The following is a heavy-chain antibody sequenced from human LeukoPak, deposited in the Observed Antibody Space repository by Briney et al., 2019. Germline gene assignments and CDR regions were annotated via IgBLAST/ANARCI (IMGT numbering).Heavy chain of an antibody. CDR3: ARGDYGGDYFDY. J-gene: IGHJ4*02. CDR2: ISSGNTYT. V-gene: IGHV3-11*05. Sequence: GGSLRLSCEVSGFTSSDHYMSWIRQAPGKRLEWVSYISSGNTYTNYADSVEGRFTISRDNAKNSLYLQMNSLRAEDTAVYYCARGDYGGDYFDYWGQGTLVTVSS. D-gene: IGHD4-23*01. CDR1: GFTSSDHY.